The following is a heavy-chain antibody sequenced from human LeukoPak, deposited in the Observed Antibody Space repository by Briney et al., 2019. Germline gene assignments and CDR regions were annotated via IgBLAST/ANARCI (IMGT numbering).Heavy chain of an antibody. CDR2: IYYSENT. D-gene: IGHD3-22*01. CDR1: GVSISSYY. CDR3: AGGNFYDSRGHPYHFHF. J-gene: IGHJ4*02. V-gene: IGHV4-59*01. Sequence: SETLSLTCTVSGVSISSYYWSWIRQPPGKGLEWIGYIYYSENTNYNSSLKGRVTISEDTSKNQFSLKLTSVTAADTAAYYCAGGNFYDSRGHPYHFHFWGQGTLVSVSS.